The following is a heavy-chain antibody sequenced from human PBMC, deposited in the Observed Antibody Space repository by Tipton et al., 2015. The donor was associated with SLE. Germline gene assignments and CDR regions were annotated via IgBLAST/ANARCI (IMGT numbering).Heavy chain of an antibody. J-gene: IGHJ4*02. Sequence: TLSLTCNVSGYSISSGYYWCWIRQPPGEGLEWIGSDSYTGITNYNPSLRRRTTISVDTSKNQLTLRLRSVTAAETAVYYCARQRSISSSYFRDYFDYWGQGNPVTVSS. D-gene: IGHD2-15*01. CDR1: GYSISSGYY. CDR3: ARQRSISSSYFRDYFDY. V-gene: IGHV4-38-2*02. CDR2: DSYTGIT.